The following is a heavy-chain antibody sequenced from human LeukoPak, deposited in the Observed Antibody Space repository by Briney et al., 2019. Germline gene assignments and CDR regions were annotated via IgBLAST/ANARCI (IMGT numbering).Heavy chain of an antibody. Sequence: GGSLRLSCTASGFTFSSYSLNWVRQAPGKGLEWVGRIKSKTDGGTTDYAAPVKGRFTISRDDSKNTLYLQMNSLKTEDTAVYYCTTDLGLKYCSSTSCYFWGQGTLVTVSS. CDR2: IKSKTDGGTT. D-gene: IGHD2-2*01. CDR1: GFTFSSYS. J-gene: IGHJ4*02. CDR3: TTDLGLKYCSSTSCYF. V-gene: IGHV3-15*01.